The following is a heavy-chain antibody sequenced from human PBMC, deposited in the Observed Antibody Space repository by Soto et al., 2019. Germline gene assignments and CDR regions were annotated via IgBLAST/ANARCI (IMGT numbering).Heavy chain of an antibody. CDR2: IIPIFGTA. Sequence: SVKVSCKASGGTFSSYAISWVRQAPGQGLEWMGGIIPIFGTANYAQKFQGRVTITADKSTSTAYMELSSLRSEDTAVYYCARGRYYGSGSYGDYWGQGTLVTVSS. V-gene: IGHV1-69*06. D-gene: IGHD3-10*01. CDR1: GGTFSSYA. J-gene: IGHJ4*02. CDR3: ARGRYYGSGSYGDY.